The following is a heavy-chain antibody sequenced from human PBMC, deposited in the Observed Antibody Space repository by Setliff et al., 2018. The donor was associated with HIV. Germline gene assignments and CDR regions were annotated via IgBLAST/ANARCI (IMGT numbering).Heavy chain of an antibody. CDR1: GGSFSSSSYS. Sequence: SETLSLTCIVSGGSFSSSSYSWGWIRLPPGKGLEWIGSIDYSGRTYYNPSLKSRVTISVDTSKNQFSLELTSVTAADTGVYYCTRVAPSGYNNGWYVGFLDSWGQGTLVTVSS. J-gene: IGHJ4*02. CDR2: IDYSGRT. D-gene: IGHD6-19*01. V-gene: IGHV4-39*01. CDR3: TRVAPSGYNNGWYVGFLDS.